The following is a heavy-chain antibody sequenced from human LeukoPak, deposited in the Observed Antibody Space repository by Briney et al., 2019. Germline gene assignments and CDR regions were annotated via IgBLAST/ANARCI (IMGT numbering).Heavy chain of an antibody. Sequence: SVKVSCKASGYTFTSYAMNWVRQAPGQGLEWMGWIVVGSGNTNYAQKFQERVTITRDMSTSTAYMELSSLRSEDTAVYYCAAEPSIGDAFDIWGQGTMVTVSS. CDR2: IVVGSGNT. V-gene: IGHV1-58*02. J-gene: IGHJ3*02. CDR1: GYTFTSYA. CDR3: AAEPSIGDAFDI. D-gene: IGHD3-16*02.